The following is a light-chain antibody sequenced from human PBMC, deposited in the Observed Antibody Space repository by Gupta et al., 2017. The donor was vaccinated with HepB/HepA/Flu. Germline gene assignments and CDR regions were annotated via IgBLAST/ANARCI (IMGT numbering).Light chain of an antibody. J-gene: IGLJ2*01. Sequence: ALTQPRPASGSPGQSVTISCTGTSSDVGGYNYVAWYQQHPDNAPKLMIYDDSKRPSGVPDRFSGSKSGNTASLTISGLQSEDEADYYCCSYAGSYTFGVVFGGGTKLTVL. CDR2: DDS. CDR3: CSYAGSYTFGVV. CDR1: SSDVGGYNY. V-gene: IGLV2-11*01.